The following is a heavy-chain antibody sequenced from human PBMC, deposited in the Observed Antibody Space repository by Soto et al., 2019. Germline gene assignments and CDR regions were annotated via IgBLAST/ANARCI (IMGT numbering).Heavy chain of an antibody. CDR1: GDSISSNNHY. J-gene: IGHJ4*02. Sequence: SETLSLTCSVSGDSISSNNHYWDWIRQPPGKGLEWIGSMYHSGNTYHNPSLKSRVTISVDNSENTLYLQMNSLRAEDTAVYYCARTCSGGTCSFDYWGQGTLVTVSS. V-gene: IGHV4-39*01. D-gene: IGHD2-15*01. CDR2: MYHSGNT. CDR3: ARTCSGGTCSFDY.